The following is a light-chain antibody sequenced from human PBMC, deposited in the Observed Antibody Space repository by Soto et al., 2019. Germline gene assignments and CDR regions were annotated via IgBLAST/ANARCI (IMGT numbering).Light chain of an antibody. CDR3: QQFDSPPLN. Sequence: DIQMTQYPSSLSASVGDRVTIICQASQDITNYLNWYQQKPGKAPKLLIHDSSNLETGVPSRFSGSRSGTYFSFTLGSLQTEDIPTYFCQQFDSPPLNFSLKTRLEIK. CDR1: QDITNY. J-gene: IGKJ5*01. V-gene: IGKV1-33*01. CDR2: DSS.